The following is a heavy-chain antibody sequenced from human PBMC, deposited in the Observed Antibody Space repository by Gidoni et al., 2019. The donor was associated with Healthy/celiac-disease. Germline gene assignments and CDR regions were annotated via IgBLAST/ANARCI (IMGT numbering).Heavy chain of an antibody. V-gene: IGHV3-11*06. CDR3: ARVVWFGELLLRKYYFDY. D-gene: IGHD3-10*01. CDR2: ISSSSSYT. J-gene: IGHJ4*02. CDR1: GFTFSAYY. Sequence: QVQRVESGGGLVKPGGSLRLSCAASGFTFSAYYMSWIRQTPGKGLEWVSSISSSSSYTNYSAPVNGRFTISRDTAKTSLYLQMNSLRAEDTAVYYCARVVWFGELLLRKYYFDYWGQGTLVTVSS.